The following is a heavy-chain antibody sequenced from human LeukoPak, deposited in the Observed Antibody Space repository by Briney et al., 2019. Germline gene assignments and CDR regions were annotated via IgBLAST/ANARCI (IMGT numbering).Heavy chain of an antibody. CDR1: GFSFSNYG. V-gene: IGHV3-30*18. CDR2: ISHDGKAQ. CDR3: AKETIPVAGPKYFDH. J-gene: IGHJ4*02. D-gene: IGHD6-19*01. Sequence: GGSLRLSCAASGFSFSNYGMHWVRQAPGKGLEWVAVISHDGKAQYYADSVKGRLTISRDNSKNTLYLQVNSLRAEDTAIYYCAKETIPVAGPKYFDHWGQGPLVTVSS.